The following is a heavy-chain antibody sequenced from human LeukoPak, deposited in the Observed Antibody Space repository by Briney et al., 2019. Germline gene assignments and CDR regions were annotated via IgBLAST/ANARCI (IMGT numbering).Heavy chain of an antibody. D-gene: IGHD5-12*01. J-gene: IGHJ4*02. Sequence: SETLSLTCTVSGGSISSYYWSWIRQPPGKGLEWIGYIYYSGSTNYNPSLKSRVTISVDTSKNQFSLKLSSVTAADTAVYYCAKSRGYDLFDYWGQGTLVTVSS. CDR1: GGSISSYY. CDR3: AKSRGYDLFDY. CDR2: IYYSGST. V-gene: IGHV4-59*01.